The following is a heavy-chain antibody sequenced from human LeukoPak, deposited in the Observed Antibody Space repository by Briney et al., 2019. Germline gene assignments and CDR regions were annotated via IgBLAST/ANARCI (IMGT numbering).Heavy chain of an antibody. CDR2: IYAGGSA. CDR3: AREPAVAGTMNYYYYGMDV. Sequence: GGSLRLSCAASGFTVSSNYMNWVRQAPGRGLEWVSVIYAGGSAYYADSVKGRFTISRDNSKNTLYLQMNSLRAEDTAVYYCAREPAVAGTMNYYYYGMDVWGQGTTVTVSS. J-gene: IGHJ6*02. D-gene: IGHD6-19*01. V-gene: IGHV3-53*01. CDR1: GFTVSSNY.